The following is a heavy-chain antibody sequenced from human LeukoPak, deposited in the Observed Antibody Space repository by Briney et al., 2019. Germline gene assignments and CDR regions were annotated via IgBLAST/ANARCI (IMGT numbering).Heavy chain of an antibody. CDR3: AKNGQSGFSFDP. V-gene: IGHV4-34*01. Sequence: SETLSLTCAVYGGSLSGYYWSWIRQSPGKGLEWIGEGNESGGTKYNPSLKSRVTILADWSKSQLSLKLNSMAAADTAVYYCAKNGQSGFSFDPWGQGTLVIVSS. CDR2: GNESGGT. CDR1: GGSLSGYY. J-gene: IGHJ5*02. D-gene: IGHD1-26*01.